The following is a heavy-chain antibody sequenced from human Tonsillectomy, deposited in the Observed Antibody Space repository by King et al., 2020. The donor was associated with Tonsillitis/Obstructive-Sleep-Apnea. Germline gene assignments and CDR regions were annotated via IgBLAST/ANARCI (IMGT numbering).Heavy chain of an antibody. D-gene: IGHD2-2*01. Sequence: QLVQSGGGVVQPGRSLRLSCAASGFTFSTYGMHWVRQAPGKGLEWVAFISYDGSNRYYADSVKGRFTISRDNFKKTLHLQMNSLRAEDTAMYYCAKNPEVPAATHYYYYYGMDVGGQGTTVTVSS. CDR2: ISYDGSNR. J-gene: IGHJ6*02. CDR3: AKNPEVPAATHYYYYYGMDV. CDR1: GFTFSTYG. V-gene: IGHV3-30*18.